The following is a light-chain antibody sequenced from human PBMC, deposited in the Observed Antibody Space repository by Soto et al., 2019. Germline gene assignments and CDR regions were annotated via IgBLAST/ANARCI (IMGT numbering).Light chain of an antibody. CDR3: QQRSDWPLT. V-gene: IGKV3-11*01. CDR2: DAS. J-gene: IGKJ4*01. Sequence: EIVLTQSPATLSLSPGERATLSCRASQNVGNDLAWYQQKSGQAPRLLIYDASNRATGIPARFSGSGSGTDFTLTISRLEPEDFAVYHCQQRSDWPLTFGGGTKVEIK. CDR1: QNVGND.